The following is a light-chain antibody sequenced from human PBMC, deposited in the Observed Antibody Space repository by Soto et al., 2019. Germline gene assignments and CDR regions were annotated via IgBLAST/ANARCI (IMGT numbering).Light chain of an antibody. CDR2: DAS. V-gene: IGKV3-11*01. Sequence: EIFLTQSPGTLSLCPGQRATLSCRTRETVSEDQLAWYQQKPGQAPRLLIYDASNRATGIPARFSGSGSGTDFTLTISSLEPEDFAVYYCQQRSNWLWTFGQGTKVDIK. CDR3: QQRSNWLWT. CDR1: ETVSED. J-gene: IGKJ1*01.